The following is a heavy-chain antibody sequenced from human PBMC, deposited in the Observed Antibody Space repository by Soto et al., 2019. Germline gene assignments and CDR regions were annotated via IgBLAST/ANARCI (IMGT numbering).Heavy chain of an antibody. CDR2: ISSNGGST. CDR1: GFTFSSYA. Sequence: PVGSLRLSCSASGFTFSSYAMHWVRQAPGKGLEYVSAISSNGGSTYYADSVKGRFTISRDNSKNTLYLQMSSLRAEDTAVYYCVKDLRRWELGLYYYGMDVWGQGTTVTVSS. J-gene: IGHJ6*02. V-gene: IGHV3-64D*06. D-gene: IGHD1-26*01. CDR3: VKDLRRWELGLYYYGMDV.